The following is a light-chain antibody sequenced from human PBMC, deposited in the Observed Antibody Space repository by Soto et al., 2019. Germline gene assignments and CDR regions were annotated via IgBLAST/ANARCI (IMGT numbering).Light chain of an antibody. J-gene: IGKJ1*01. CDR2: KAS. Sequence: DIQMTQSPSALSASVGDRITITCRASQNIDNWLAWYQQKPGKGPKLLIYKASTLEGGVPSRFSGSGFGTEFTLTISSLQPDDFATYYCQQYNTYSRTFGQGTKVEI. CDR3: QQYNTYSRT. CDR1: QNIDNW. V-gene: IGKV1-5*03.